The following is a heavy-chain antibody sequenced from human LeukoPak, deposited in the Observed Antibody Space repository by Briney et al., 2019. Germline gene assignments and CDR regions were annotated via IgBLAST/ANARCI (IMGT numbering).Heavy chain of an antibody. V-gene: IGHV3-23*01. D-gene: IGHD7-27*01. J-gene: IGHJ4*02. CDR1: GFTFSSYA. Sequence: GGSLRLSCAASGFTFSSYAMSWVRQAPGKGLEWVSTISGGGGSTYYADSVKGRFTISRDNSKNTLYLQMSSLRAEDTAVYYCAKDGGLWVSAHWGDSWGRGTLVTVSS. CDR2: ISGGGGST. CDR3: AKDGGLWVSAHWGDS.